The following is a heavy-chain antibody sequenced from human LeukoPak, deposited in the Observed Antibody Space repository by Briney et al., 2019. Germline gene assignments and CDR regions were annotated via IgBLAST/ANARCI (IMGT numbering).Heavy chain of an antibody. D-gene: IGHD3-22*01. J-gene: IGHJ4*02. V-gene: IGHV3-15*01. Sequence: GGSLRLSCAASGFTFSNAWMNWVRQAPGKGLEGVGRIKSKTDGRTTDYAAPVKGRFTISRDDSKNTLYLQMNSLKTDDTAVYFCTSGDSSGSYWGQGTLVTVSA. CDR1: GFTFSNAW. CDR3: TSGDSSGSY. CDR2: IKSKTDGRTT.